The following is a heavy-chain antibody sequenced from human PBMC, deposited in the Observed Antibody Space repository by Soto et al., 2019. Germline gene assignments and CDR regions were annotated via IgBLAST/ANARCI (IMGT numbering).Heavy chain of an antibody. CDR1: GDSIDCHDAH. CDR3: VRHRACDTAWDFDN. Sequence: QLQMQESGPGVERPSESLSLTCFVSGDSIDCHDAHSSWIRQFPGKGLEWIGTVAYTGTTYYPPPFRGRFTVFADTSNNSFSLKLSSVTAADTAVYYCVRHRACDTAWDFDNCGQGTLVTVSS. CDR2: VAYTGTT. J-gene: IGHJ4*01. V-gene: IGHV4-39*01. D-gene: IGHD1-26*01.